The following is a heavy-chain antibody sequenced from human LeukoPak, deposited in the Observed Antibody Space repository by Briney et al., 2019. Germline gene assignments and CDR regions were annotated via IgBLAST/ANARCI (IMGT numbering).Heavy chain of an antibody. CDR3: ARGGGVDILTGFQY. V-gene: IGHV1-69*04. CDR2: IIPILDVT. CDR1: GGTFTNYA. Sequence: SVKVSCKASGGTFTNYAINWGRPAPGQGLEWMGRIIPILDVTNYAQKFQGRVTITADQSTSTAYMELSSLRSEDTAVYYCARGGGVDILTGFQYWGQGTLVTVSS. D-gene: IGHD3-9*01. J-gene: IGHJ4*02.